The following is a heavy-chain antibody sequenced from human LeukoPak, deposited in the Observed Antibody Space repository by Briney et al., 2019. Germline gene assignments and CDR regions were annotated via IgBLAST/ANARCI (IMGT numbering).Heavy chain of an antibody. D-gene: IGHD6-13*01. Sequence: GGSLRLSCAASGFTFSSYGMHWVRQAPGKGLEWVAVISYDGSNKYYADSVKGRFTISRDNSKNTLYLQMNSLRAEDTAVYYCAKDGSSSFDDWGQGTLVTVSS. CDR3: AKDGSSSFDD. J-gene: IGHJ4*02. CDR1: GFTFSSYG. CDR2: ISYDGSNK. V-gene: IGHV3-30*18.